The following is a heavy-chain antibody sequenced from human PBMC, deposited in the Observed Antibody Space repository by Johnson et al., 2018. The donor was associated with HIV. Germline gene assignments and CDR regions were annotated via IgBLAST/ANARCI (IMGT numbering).Heavy chain of an antibody. CDR1: GFTFDDSG. Sequence: VQLVESGGGLVQPGRSLILSCSASGFTFDDSGMLWVRPAPGKGLEWVSVIYSGGSTYYADSVKGRFTISRDNSKNTRYLQMNSLRAEDTAVYYCASFGLAVAADAFDIWGQGTMVTVSS. J-gene: IGHJ3*02. CDR2: IYSGGST. CDR3: ASFGLAVAADAFDI. V-gene: IGHV3-66*02. D-gene: IGHD6-19*01.